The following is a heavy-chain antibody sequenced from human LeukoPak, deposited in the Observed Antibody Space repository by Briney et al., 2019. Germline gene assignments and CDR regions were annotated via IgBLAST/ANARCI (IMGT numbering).Heavy chain of an antibody. J-gene: IGHJ4*02. V-gene: IGHV1-2*02. CDR2: INPKSGDA. CDR3: ARGEYSNGYPYRLDS. D-gene: IGHD3-16*01. Sequence: GASVKVSCKASGGTFSSYAISWVRQAPGQGPEWMGWINPKSGDASYNQAFQGRVTMTRDTSISTAYMELNRLRSDDTAMYYCARGEYSNGYPYRLDSWGQGTLVTVSS. CDR1: GGTFSSYA.